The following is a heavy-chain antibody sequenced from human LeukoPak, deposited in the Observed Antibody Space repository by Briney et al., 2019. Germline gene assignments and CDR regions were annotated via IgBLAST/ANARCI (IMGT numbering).Heavy chain of an antibody. CDR1: GFTFSRSW. CDR3: AELGITMIGGV. D-gene: IGHD3-10*02. V-gene: IGHV3-48*03. CDR2: ISSSGSTI. J-gene: IGHJ6*04. Sequence: QPGGSLRLSCAASGFTFSRSWMHWVRQAPGKGLEWVSYISSSGSTIYYADSVKGRFTISRDNAKNSLYLQMNSLRAEDTAVYYCAELGITMIGGVWGKGTTVTISS.